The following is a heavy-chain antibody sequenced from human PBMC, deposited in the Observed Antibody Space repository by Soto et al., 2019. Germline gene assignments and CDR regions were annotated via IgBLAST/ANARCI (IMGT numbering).Heavy chain of an antibody. D-gene: IGHD6-6*01. CDR3: ASGYGSAYYSDY. CDR2: IIPIFGPT. Sequence: QVQLVQSGAEVKKPGSSVKVSCKASGGTFSSYAFSWVRQAPGQGLEWMGGIIPIFGPTNYAQNFQGRVTITADDSTNTAYMELSSLRSEDTAVYYCASGYGSAYYSDYWGQGTLVTVSS. CDR1: GGTFSSYA. V-gene: IGHV1-69*01. J-gene: IGHJ4*02.